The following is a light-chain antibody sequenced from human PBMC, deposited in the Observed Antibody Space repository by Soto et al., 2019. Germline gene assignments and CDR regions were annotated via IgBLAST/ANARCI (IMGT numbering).Light chain of an antibody. Sequence: EIVLTQSPGTLSLSPGERATLSCRASQSVSSSYLAWYQQKPGQAPRLLIYGASSRATGTPARFSGTGSGTDFTLAISSLQSEDFAVYFCQQDFKLPFTFGQGTRLEIK. V-gene: IGKV3D-7*01. J-gene: IGKJ5*01. CDR1: QSVSSSY. CDR2: GAS. CDR3: QQDFKLPFT.